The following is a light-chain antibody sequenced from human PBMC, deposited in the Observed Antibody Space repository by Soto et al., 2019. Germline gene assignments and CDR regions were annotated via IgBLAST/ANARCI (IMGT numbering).Light chain of an antibody. CDR3: QQYGGSPGFT. V-gene: IGKV3-20*01. CDR2: GAS. Sequence: EIVLTQSPGTLSLSPGERATLSCRASQTACSNCLAWYQQKPGQAPRLLISGASNRDTGIPDRFSGSGSGTDFTLTISRLEPEDFAVYYCQQYGGSPGFTFGPGTRVDIK. CDR1: QTACSNC. J-gene: IGKJ3*01.